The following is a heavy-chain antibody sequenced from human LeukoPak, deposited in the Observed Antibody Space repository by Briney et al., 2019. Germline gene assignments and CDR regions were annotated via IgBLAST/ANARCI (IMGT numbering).Heavy chain of an antibody. Sequence: GGSLRLSCAASGFTFSSYWMYWVRQAPGKGLEWVSRLSPDGSSPSYADSVKGRFTISRDNAKNTLYLQMESLRAEDTAMYYCASLQVTSRLGYWGPGTLVTVSS. CDR3: ASLQVTSRLGY. CDR2: LSPDGSSP. J-gene: IGHJ4*02. CDR1: GFTFSSYW. D-gene: IGHD3-16*01. V-gene: IGHV3-74*01.